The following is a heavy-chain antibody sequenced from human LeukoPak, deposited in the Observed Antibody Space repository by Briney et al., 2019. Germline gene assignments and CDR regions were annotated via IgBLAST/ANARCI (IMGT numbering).Heavy chain of an antibody. V-gene: IGHV1-69*04. D-gene: IGHD2-2*01. CDR2: IIPIFGIA. CDR1: GGTFSSYA. CDR3: AREADIVVVPAAIRRGYYFDY. J-gene: IGHJ4*02. Sequence: SVKVSCKASGGTFSSYAISWVRQAPGQGLEWMGRIIPIFGIANYAQNVQGRVTITADKSTSTDYMELSSLRSEDTAVYYCAREADIVVVPAAIRRGYYFDYWGQGTLVTVSS.